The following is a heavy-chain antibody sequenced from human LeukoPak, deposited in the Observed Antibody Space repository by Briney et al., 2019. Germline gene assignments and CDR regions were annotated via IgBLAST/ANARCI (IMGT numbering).Heavy chain of an antibody. Sequence: SETLSLTCTVSGGSISSYYWSWIRQPAGKGLEWIGRIYTSGSTNHNPSLKSRVTMSVDTSKNQFSLKLSSVTAADTAVYYRAREYDYYYGSGEFDYWGQGTLVTVSS. CDR1: GGSISSYY. J-gene: IGHJ4*02. D-gene: IGHD3-10*01. V-gene: IGHV4-4*07. CDR3: AREYDYYYGSGEFDY. CDR2: IYTSGST.